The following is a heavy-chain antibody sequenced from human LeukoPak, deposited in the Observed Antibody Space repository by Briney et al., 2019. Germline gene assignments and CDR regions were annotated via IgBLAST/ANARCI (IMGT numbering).Heavy chain of an antibody. J-gene: IGHJ4*02. Sequence: PSETLSLTCTVSGGSIGTYYMNWIRQPPGKGLEWIGYIYYSGTTDYNPSLKSRVTISVDTSKNQFSLNLSSVTAADTAVYYCARHYSSGWCSFDYWGQGTLVTVSS. CDR2: IYYSGTT. CDR3: ARHYSSGWCSFDY. CDR1: GGSIGTYY. V-gene: IGHV4-59*08. D-gene: IGHD6-19*01.